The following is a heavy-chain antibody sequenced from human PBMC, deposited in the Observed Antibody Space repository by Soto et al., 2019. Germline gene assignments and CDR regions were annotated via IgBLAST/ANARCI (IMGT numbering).Heavy chain of an antibody. CDR1: GFSSNIYA. V-gene: IGHV3-23*01. CDR2: ISASGGNT. CDR3: AKARCSTTNCYVPDY. Sequence: PGGSLRLSCAASGFSSNIYAMKWVRQAPGKGLECVSAISASGGNTYYADSVKGRFSISRDNSKNTLYLQMNSLRGEDTAMYYCAKARCSTTNCYVPDYWGQGTLVPVSS. D-gene: IGHD2-2*01. J-gene: IGHJ4*02.